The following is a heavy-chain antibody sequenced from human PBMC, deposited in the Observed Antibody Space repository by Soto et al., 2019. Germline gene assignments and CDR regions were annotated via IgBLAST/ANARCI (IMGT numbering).Heavy chain of an antibody. D-gene: IGHD4-17*01. CDR2: KSDDGSDE. V-gene: IGHV3-30*18. J-gene: IGHJ6*02. CDR1: GFSFSHYG. Sequence: QVQLVESGGGVVQPGRSLRLSCVASGFSFSHYGMHWVRQAPGKGLEWVADKSDDGSDEHYADSVKGRFTVSRDNSKNTLYLQMNSLSGEDTAVYFCAKRHDGDYRGGMDVWGQGTTVTVSS. CDR3: AKRHDGDYRGGMDV.